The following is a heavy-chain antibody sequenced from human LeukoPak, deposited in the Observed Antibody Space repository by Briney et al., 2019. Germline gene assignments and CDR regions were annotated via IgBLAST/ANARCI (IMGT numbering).Heavy chain of an antibody. Sequence: GGSLRLSCAASGFTLSSYAMSWVRQAPGKGLEWVSGISGSGGSTYYADSVKGRFTISRDNSKNTLYLQMNSLRAEDTAVYYCAKHYDSSGYFYYCYMDVWGKGTTVTVSS. CDR2: ISGSGGST. J-gene: IGHJ6*03. V-gene: IGHV3-23*01. CDR1: GFTLSSYA. D-gene: IGHD3-22*01. CDR3: AKHYDSSGYFYYCYMDV.